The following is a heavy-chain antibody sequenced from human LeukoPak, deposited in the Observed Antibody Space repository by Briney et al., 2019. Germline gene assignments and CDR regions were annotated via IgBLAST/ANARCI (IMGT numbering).Heavy chain of an antibody. V-gene: IGHV3-7*03. Sequence: GGSLRLSCGASGFIFSTYWMSWVRQTPGKGLEWVATMDGGGSATYYVDSVKGRFTITRDNAKNSLFLQMNSLRAEDTALYYCANEEWYRFDYWGQGTLVTVPS. J-gene: IGHJ4*02. CDR2: MDGGGSAT. CDR3: ANEEWYRFDY. CDR1: GFIFSTYW. D-gene: IGHD2-8*01.